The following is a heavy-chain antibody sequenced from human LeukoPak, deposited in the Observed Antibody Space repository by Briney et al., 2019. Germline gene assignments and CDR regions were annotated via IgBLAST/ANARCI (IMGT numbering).Heavy chain of an antibody. Sequence: SETLSLTCTVSGGSISYYYWSWIRQPPGKGLEWIGYIYYSGSTNYNPSLKSRVTISVDTSKNQFSLNLSSVTTADTAVYYCARAGADILTGYYLNNDYWGQGTLVTVSS. V-gene: IGHV4-59*01. CDR2: IYYSGST. D-gene: IGHD3-9*01. J-gene: IGHJ4*02. CDR3: ARAGADILTGYYLNNDY. CDR1: GGSISYYY.